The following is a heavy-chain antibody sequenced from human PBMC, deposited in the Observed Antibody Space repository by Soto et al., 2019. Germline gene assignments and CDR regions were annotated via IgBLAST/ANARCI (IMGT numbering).Heavy chain of an antibody. Sequence: GGPVKVSCKASGYTFTSYYMHWVRQAPGQGLEWMGIINPSGGSTSYAQKFQGRVTMTRDTSTSTVYMELSSLRSEDTAVYYCAREGVELPRLASSFDYWGQGNLVTVSS. D-gene: IGHD1-7*01. CDR3: AREGVELPRLASSFDY. V-gene: IGHV1-46*01. J-gene: IGHJ4*02. CDR2: INPSGGST. CDR1: GYTFTSYY.